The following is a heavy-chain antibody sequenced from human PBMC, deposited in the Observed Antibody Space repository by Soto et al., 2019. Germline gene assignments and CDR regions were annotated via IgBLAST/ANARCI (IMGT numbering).Heavy chain of an antibody. CDR3: AKDSYEGRGRPWDYYYCMDG. CDR1: GFTFSSYG. V-gene: IGHV3-30*18. D-gene: IGHD2-8*01. J-gene: IGHJ6*02. CDR2: ISYDGSNK. Sequence: PGGSLRLSCAASGFTFSSYGMHWVRQAPGKGLEGVAVISYDGSNKYYADSVKGRFTISRDNSKNTLYLQMNSRRAEDTAVYYCAKDSYEGRGRPWDYYYCMDGWGQGTTVTVSS.